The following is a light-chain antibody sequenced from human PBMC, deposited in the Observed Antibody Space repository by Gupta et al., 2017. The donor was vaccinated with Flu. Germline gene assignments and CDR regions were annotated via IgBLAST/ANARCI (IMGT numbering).Light chain of an antibody. V-gene: IGLV3-25*02. J-gene: IGLJ1*01. CDR1: ALPKQY. CDR2: KDS. CDR3: QSADSSGTYRV. Sequence: SYELPQPPSVSVSPGQTARITCSGDALPKQYAYWYQQKPGQAPVLVIYKDSERPSGIPERFSGSSSGTTVTLIIRGVQAEDEADDYCQSADSSGTYRVFGTGTKVTVL.